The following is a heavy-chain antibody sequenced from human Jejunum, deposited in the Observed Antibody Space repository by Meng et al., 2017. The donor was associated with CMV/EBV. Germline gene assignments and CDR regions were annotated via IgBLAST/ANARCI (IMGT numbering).Heavy chain of an antibody. CDR2: IKQDGSAT. V-gene: IGHV3-7*01. J-gene: IGHJ4*02. D-gene: IGHD2-15*01. Sequence: YCTVSGFTYSNFWMGWGRKAPGMGLEWVANIKQDGSATYYADSVKGRFTISRDNAKNSLYLQMDNLRADDTAVYYCVREDIVVFDYWGQGTLVTVSS. CDR1: GFTYSNFW. CDR3: VREDIVVFDY.